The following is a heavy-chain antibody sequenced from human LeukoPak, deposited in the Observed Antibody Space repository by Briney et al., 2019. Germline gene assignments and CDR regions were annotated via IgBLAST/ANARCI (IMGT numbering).Heavy chain of an antibody. CDR2: INSDGSST. J-gene: IGHJ6*02. V-gene: IGHV3-74*01. CDR3: AREPLPKYGYYYYGMDV. Sequence: PGGSLRLSCAASGFTFSSYWMHWVRQAPGKGLVWVSRINSDGSSTSYADSVKGRFTISRDNAKNTLYLQMNSLRAEDTAVYYCAREPLPKYGYYYYGMDVWGQGTTVTVSS. D-gene: IGHD2-15*01. CDR1: GFTFSSYW.